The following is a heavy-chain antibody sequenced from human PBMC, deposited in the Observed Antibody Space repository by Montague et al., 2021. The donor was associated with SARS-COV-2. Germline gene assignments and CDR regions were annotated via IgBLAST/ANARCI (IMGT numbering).Heavy chain of an antibody. CDR1: SGSLSNYY. CDR3: ARNMAY. Sequence: SETLSLTCTASSGSLSNYYWRWIRQSPDKGLEWIGYMYESGNMIYNPSLRSRVSISADTSKSQFSLRLTSVTAADSARYYCARNMAYWGQGVLVTV. J-gene: IGHJ4*02. D-gene: IGHD2/OR15-2a*01. CDR2: MYESGNM. V-gene: IGHV4-4*09.